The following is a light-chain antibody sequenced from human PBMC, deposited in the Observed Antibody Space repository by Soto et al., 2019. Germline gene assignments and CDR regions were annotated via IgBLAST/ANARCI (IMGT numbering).Light chain of an antibody. J-gene: IGLJ3*02. CDR1: SSDVGLYNF. CDR2: EVS. CDR3: TSSAGSTWA. V-gene: IGLV2-8*01. Sequence: QSVLTQPPSASGSPGQSVTISCTGTSSDVGLYNFVSWYQQHPGKAPKLMIYEVSKRPSGVPGRFSGSKSANTASLTVSGLQAEDEADYYCTSSAGSTWAFGGGTKVTVL.